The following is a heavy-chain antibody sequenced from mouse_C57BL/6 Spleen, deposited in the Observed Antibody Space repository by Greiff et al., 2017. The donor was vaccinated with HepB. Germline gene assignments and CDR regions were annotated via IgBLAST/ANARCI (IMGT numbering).Heavy chain of an antibody. CDR2: ITPSSGYT. CDR1: GYTFTSYT. Sequence: VQLQQSGAELARPGASVKMSCKASGYTFTSYTMHWVKQRPGQGLEWIGDITPSSGYTKYKQKFKDKATLTADKSSSTAYMQLSSLTSEDSAVYYCSRGYYYGSLYYFGYWGQVTTLTVSS. CDR3: SRGYYYGSLYYFGY. D-gene: IGHD1-1*01. J-gene: IGHJ2*01. V-gene: IGHV1-4*01.